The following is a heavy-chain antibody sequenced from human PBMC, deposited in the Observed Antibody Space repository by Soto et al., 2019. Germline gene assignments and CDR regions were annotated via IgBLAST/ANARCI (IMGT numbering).Heavy chain of an antibody. CDR1: GGSISSYY. J-gene: IGHJ4*02. CDR3: ARGGGPGGGYSSS. D-gene: IGHD6-6*01. CDR2: IYYSGST. V-gene: IGHV4-59*01. Sequence: KTSETLSLTCTVSGGSISSYYWSWIRQPPGKGLEWIGYIYYSGSTNYNPSLKSRVTISVDTSKNQFSLKLSSVTAADTAVYYCARGGGPGGGYSSSWGQGTLVTVSS.